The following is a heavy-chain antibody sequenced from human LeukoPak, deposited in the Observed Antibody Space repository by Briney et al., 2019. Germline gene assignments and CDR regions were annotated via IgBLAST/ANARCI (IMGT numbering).Heavy chain of an antibody. J-gene: IGHJ4*02. V-gene: IGHV3-64*01. CDR3: VRRAPGFSSGWLDY. CDR2: IGSSGGST. Sequence: GGSLRLSCAASGFTFTTYAMHWVRQAPGKGLEYVSAIGSSGGSTFYANSVKGRFTISRDNLKNTLYLQMGSLRAEDMALYYCVRRAPGFSSGWLDYWGQGTLVTVSS. CDR1: GFTFTTYA. D-gene: IGHD6-19*01.